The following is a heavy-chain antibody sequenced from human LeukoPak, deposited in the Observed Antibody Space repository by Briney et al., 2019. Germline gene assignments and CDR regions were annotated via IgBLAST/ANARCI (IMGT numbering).Heavy chain of an antibody. J-gene: IGHJ4*02. Sequence: VASVTVSCKASGYTFTTYGITWVRQAPGQGLEWMGWISAYNGKTNSAQKVQGRVTMTRDSSTRTAYMELRSLRSEDTAVYYCASLDYWGQGTLVTVS. CDR2: ISAYNGKT. CDR1: GYTFTTYG. V-gene: IGHV1-18*01. CDR3: ASLDY.